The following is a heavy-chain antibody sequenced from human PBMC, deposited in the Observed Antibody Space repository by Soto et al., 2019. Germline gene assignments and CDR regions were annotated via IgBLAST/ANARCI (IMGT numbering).Heavy chain of an antibody. Sequence: SQTLSLTCAISGDSVSSNSAACNWIRQSPSRGLEWLGRTYYRSKWYNDYAVSVKSRITINPDTSKNQFSLQLNSVTPEDTAVYYCARGNLAAAAFTVGWFDPWGQGTPVTVS. CDR2: TYYRSKWYN. J-gene: IGHJ5*02. V-gene: IGHV6-1*01. D-gene: IGHD6-13*01. CDR1: GDSVSSNSAA. CDR3: ARGNLAAAAFTVGWFDP.